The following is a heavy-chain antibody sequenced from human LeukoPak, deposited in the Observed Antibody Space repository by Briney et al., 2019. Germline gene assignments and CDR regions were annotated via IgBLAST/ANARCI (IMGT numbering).Heavy chain of an antibody. D-gene: IGHD6-19*01. V-gene: IGHV5-10-1*01. Sequence: GESLKISCKGSGYIFTSCWISWVRQMPGKGLEWMGRIDPSDSYTNYSPSFQGHVTISADKSISTAYLQWSSLKASDTAMYYCARPSSGWYVLDYWGQGTLVTVSS. CDR2: IDPSDSYT. CDR1: GYIFTSCW. CDR3: ARPSSGWYVLDY. J-gene: IGHJ4*02.